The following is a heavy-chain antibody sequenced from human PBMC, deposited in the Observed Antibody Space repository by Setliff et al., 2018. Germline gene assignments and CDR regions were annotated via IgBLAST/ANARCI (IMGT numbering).Heavy chain of an antibody. V-gene: IGHV3-23*01. J-gene: IGHJ4*02. D-gene: IGHD6-19*01. Sequence: GGSLRLSCAASGFTFGDFAMTWVRQAPGKGLEWVSGIGGRGISTYYADSVKGRFIISRDNSKNTVYLQVNNLRAEDTAMYYCAKRRGWLDFDYWGQGILVTVSS. CDR3: AKRRGWLDFDY. CDR1: GFTFGDFA. CDR2: IGGRGIST.